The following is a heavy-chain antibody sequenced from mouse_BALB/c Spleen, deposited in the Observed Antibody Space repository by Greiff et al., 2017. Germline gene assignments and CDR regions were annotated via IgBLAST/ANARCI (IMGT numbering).Heavy chain of an antibody. D-gene: IGHD1-1*01. V-gene: IGHV1-9*01. Sequence: QVQLQQSGAELMKPGASVKISCKATGYTFSSYWIEWVKQRPGHGLEWIGEILPGSGSTNYNEKFKGKATFTADTSSNTAYMQLSSLTSEDSAVYYCARRENYYGSSYDYYAMDYWGQGTSVTVAS. CDR2: ILPGSGST. CDR3: ARRENYYGSSYDYYAMDY. CDR1: GYTFSSYW. J-gene: IGHJ4*01.